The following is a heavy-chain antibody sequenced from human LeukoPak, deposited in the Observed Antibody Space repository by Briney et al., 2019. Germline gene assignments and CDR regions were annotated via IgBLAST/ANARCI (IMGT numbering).Heavy chain of an antibody. CDR3: TTDLDY. V-gene: IGHV3-15*01. Sequence: GGSLRLSCAGSGFIFRDVWMSWVRQAPGKGLEWVGRIKSKSDGGTIDYAAPVKGRVTMSRDDSKKTFSLEMNNLKTEDTGVYYCTTDLDYWGQGTLVTASS. CDR1: GFIFRDVW. J-gene: IGHJ4*02. CDR2: IKSKSDGGTI.